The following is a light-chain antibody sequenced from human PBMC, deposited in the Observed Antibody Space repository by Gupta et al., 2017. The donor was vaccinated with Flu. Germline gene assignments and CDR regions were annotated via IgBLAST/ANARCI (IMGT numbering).Light chain of an antibody. J-gene: IGKJ1*01. Sequence: DIQMTQSPSYLSASVGDRVTITCRASQTINTILNWYQQKPGKATNVLIYDSSNLQSGVPSRFSGSGSGTDFTLTITSLQSEDFATYYCQQSYSTPWTFGQGTKVDIK. V-gene: IGKV1-39*01. CDR1: QTINTI. CDR2: DSS. CDR3: QQSYSTPWT.